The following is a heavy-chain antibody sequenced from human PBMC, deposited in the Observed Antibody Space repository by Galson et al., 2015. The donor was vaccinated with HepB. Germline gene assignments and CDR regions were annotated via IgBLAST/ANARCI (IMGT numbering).Heavy chain of an antibody. Sequence: SLRLSCAASGFTFSSYSMNWVRQAPGKGLEWVSSISSSSSYIYYADSVKGRFTISRDNAKNSLYLQMNSLRAEDTAVYYCARDGDFWSGYYYYYYYYMDVWGKGTTVTVSS. V-gene: IGHV3-21*01. CDR2: ISSSSSYI. D-gene: IGHD3-3*01. J-gene: IGHJ6*03. CDR3: ARDGDFWSGYYYYYYYYMDV. CDR1: GFTFSSYS.